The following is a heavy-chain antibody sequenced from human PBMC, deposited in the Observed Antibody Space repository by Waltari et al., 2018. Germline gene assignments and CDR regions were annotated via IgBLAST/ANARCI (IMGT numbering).Heavy chain of an antibody. Sequence: VQLVESGGGLMQPGGSLRLPCPASGFSGSRNYMSWVRQAPGKELEGVSRIYTDGTAYYADSVKGRFTNSRDNSKNTLNLQMNSLRAEDTAVYYCTGEDQGQPGGYWGEGTLVTVSS. V-gene: IGHV3-53*01. CDR3: TGEDQGQPGGY. CDR1: GFSGSRNY. CDR2: IYTDGTA. J-gene: IGHJ4*02. D-gene: IGHD2-2*01.